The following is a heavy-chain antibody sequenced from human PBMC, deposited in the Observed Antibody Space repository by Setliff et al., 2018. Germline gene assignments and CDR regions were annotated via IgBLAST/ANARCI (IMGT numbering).Heavy chain of an antibody. CDR3: ATEGGSTITRHYMDV. J-gene: IGHJ6*03. D-gene: IGHD4-4*01. V-gene: IGHV1-2*06. Sequence: ASVKVSCKASGYNFIGYYVHWVRQAPGQGFEWMGRINPNTGDTNYGQRFQGRVTMTRDTSITTVYMDLGSLRSDDTAVYYCATEGGSTITRHYMDVWGKGTTVTSP. CDR1: GYNFIGYY. CDR2: INPNTGDT.